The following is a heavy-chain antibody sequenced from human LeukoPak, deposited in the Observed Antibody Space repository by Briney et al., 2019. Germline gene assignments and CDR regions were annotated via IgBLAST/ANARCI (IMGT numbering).Heavy chain of an antibody. CDR1: GFTFSDYY. CDR2: VSSSGSTI. Sequence: GGSLRLSCAASGFTFSDYYMSWIRQAPGKGLEWVSYVSSSGSTIYYADSVKGRFTISRDNAKNSLYLQMNSLRAEDTAVYYCARPLTYYHAPSWFDPWGQGTLVTVSS. J-gene: IGHJ5*02. V-gene: IGHV3-11*01. CDR3: ARPLTYYHAPSWFDP. D-gene: IGHD3-10*01.